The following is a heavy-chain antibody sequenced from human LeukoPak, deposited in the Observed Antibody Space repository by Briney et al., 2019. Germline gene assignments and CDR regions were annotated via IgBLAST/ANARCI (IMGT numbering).Heavy chain of an antibody. J-gene: IGHJ6*02. D-gene: IGHD3-16*01. Sequence: GGSLRLSCATSGFNFNDAWMNWARQAPGKGLEWVASINHNGNVNYYVDSVKGRFTISRDNAKNSLYLQMSNLRAEDTAVYFCARGGGLDVWGQGATVTVSS. CDR1: GFNFNDAW. CDR3: ARGGGLDV. V-gene: IGHV3-7*03. CDR2: INHNGNVN.